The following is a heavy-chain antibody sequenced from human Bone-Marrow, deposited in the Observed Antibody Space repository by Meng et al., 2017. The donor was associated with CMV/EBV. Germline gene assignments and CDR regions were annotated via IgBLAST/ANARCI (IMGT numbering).Heavy chain of an antibody. CDR2: IYYSGST. CDR1: GGSISSSSYY. J-gene: IGHJ4*02. Sequence: SETLSLTCTVSGGSISSSSYYWGWIRQPPGKGLEWIGSIYYSGSTYYNPSLKSRVTISVDTSKNQFSLKLSSVTAADPAVYYCARRSSIGVVIIRYYFDYWGQGTLVTVSS. D-gene: IGHD3-3*01. CDR3: ARRSSIGVVIIRYYFDY. V-gene: IGHV4-39*01.